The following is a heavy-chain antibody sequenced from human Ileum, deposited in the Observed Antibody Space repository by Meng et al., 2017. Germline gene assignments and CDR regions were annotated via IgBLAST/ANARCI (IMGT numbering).Heavy chain of an antibody. J-gene: IGHJ4*02. CDR3: AREWSDSSWQYEELGY. CDR1: GYTFSSYD. V-gene: IGHV1-8*01. CDR2: MKPRSTNT. Sequence: QVQLVQSGAEVKTPGGTVKVSCKASGYTFSSYDINWVRQAPGQGLEWIGWMKPRSTNTGYAQNFQGRVALTRDISTSTAYMELSSLTSEDTAVYYCAREWSDSSWQYEELGYWVQGTLVTVSS. D-gene: IGHD6-13*01.